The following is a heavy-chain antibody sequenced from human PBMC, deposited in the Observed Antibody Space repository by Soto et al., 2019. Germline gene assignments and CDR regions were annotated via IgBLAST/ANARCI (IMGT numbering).Heavy chain of an antibody. CDR2: TYLRSKWYN. CDR3: ARAAVAFDAFDL. CDR1: GASVSSNSAT. J-gene: IGHJ3*01. Sequence: QLQQSGPGLVKPSQTLSLTCGISGASVSSNSATWNWIRQSPSRGLEWLGRTYLRSKWYNEYAVSVKSRIAISPDTSNNHFSLQLSSVTPEDTAVYFCARAAVAFDAFDLWGQGTVGTVSS. V-gene: IGHV6-1*01. D-gene: IGHD2-15*01.